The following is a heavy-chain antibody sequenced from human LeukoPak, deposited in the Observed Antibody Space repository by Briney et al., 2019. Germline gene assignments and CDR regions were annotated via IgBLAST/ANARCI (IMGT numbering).Heavy chain of an antibody. CDR1: GFTFNSYA. D-gene: IGHD6-13*01. CDR2: ISGSGRGGST. J-gene: IGHJ4*02. V-gene: IGHV3-23*01. Sequence: GGSLRLSCAASGFTFNSYAMSWVRQAPGKGLEWVSGISGSGRGGSTYYADSVKGRFTISRDNSTSTLYLQMNSLRAEDTALYYCAKDLYSSSWYLLGYWGQGTLVTVSS. CDR3: AKDLYSSSWYLLGY.